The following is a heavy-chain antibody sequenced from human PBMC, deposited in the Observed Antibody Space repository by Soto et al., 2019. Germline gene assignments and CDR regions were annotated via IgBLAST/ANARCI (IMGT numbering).Heavy chain of an antibody. V-gene: IGHV3-53*04. D-gene: IGHD3-10*01. J-gene: IGHJ6*02. CDR1: GFTVSSNY. CDR2: IYSGGST. Sequence: GGSLRLSCAASGFTVSSNYMSWVRQAPGKGLEWVSVIYSGGSTYYADSVKGRFTISRHNSKNTLYLQMNSLRAEDTAVYYCARAAAPSYYGSGSYLTIYYYYGMDVWGQGTTVTVPS. CDR3: ARAAAPSYYGSGSYLTIYYYYGMDV.